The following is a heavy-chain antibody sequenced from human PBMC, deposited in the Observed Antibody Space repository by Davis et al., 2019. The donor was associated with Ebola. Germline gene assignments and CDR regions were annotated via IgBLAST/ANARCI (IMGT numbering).Heavy chain of an antibody. CDR2: IYYSGST. Sequence: GSLRLSCTVPVGSISSSSYYWGWIRQPPGKGLEWIGSIYYSGSTYYNPSLKSRVTISVDTSKNQFSLKLSSVTAADTAVYYCARGNAFDIWGQGTMVTVSS. J-gene: IGHJ3*02. V-gene: IGHV4-39*07. CDR1: VGSISSSSYY. CDR3: ARGNAFDI.